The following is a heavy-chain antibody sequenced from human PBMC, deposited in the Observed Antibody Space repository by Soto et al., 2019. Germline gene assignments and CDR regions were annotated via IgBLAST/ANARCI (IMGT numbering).Heavy chain of an antibody. CDR1: GFIFSTYA. J-gene: IGHJ3*02. D-gene: IGHD4-17*01. CDR2: ISSCGDST. V-gene: IGHV3-23*01. CDR3: AHPRGYGVFDAVDI. Sequence: GGSLRLSCAASGFIFSTYAMNWVRQAPGKGLEWVSAISSCGDSTYYAESVRGRFTISRDNSINTLYLQLRSLRPEDTAVYYCAHPRGYGVFDAVDIWGQGTMVTVSS.